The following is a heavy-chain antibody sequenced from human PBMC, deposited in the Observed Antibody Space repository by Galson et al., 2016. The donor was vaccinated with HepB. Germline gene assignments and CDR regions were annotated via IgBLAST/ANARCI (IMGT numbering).Heavy chain of an antibody. D-gene: IGHD6-13*01. J-gene: IGHJ5*01. CDR3: ARDPGRIAAAGHFDS. V-gene: IGHV3-53*01. Sequence: LRLSCAGSGFIVSSHYMNWVRQPPGKGLEWVAIIYSGGATYYADSVKGRFTISRDNPKNTLYLQMNSLRAEDTAVCYCARDPGRIAAAGHFDSWGQGTLVTVSS. CDR1: GFIVSSHY. CDR2: IYSGGAT.